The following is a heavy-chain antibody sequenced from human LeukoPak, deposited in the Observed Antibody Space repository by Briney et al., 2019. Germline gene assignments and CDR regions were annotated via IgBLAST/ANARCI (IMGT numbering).Heavy chain of an antibody. CDR3: AKWVQGSGWYGFYYYFDY. V-gene: IGHV3-30*02. D-gene: IGHD6-19*01. CDR2: IRYDGSNK. J-gene: IGHJ4*02. Sequence: PGGSLRLSCAASGFTFSSYGMHWVRQAPGKGLEWVAFIRYDGSNKYHADSVKGRFTISRDNSKNTLFLQMNSLRPEDTAVYYCAKWVQGSGWYGFYYYFDYWGQGTLVTVSS. CDR1: GFTFSSYG.